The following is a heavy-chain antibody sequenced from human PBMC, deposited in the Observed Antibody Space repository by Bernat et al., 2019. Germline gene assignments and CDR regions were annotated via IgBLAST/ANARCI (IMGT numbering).Heavy chain of an antibody. J-gene: IGHJ4*02. V-gene: IGHV6-1*01. CDR3: TRGWGGGVGGFDY. Sequence: QVQLQQSGPGLVKPSQTLSLTCAISGDTVSSNSAAWNWIRQSPSRGLEWLGRTYYRSKWYYDYAVSVKSRITINTETTQGQFSLRLSPVPPEEAAVYYWTRGWGGGVGGFDYWGQGTLVTVSS. CDR2: TYYRSKWYY. D-gene: IGHD1-26*01. CDR1: GDTVSSNSAA.